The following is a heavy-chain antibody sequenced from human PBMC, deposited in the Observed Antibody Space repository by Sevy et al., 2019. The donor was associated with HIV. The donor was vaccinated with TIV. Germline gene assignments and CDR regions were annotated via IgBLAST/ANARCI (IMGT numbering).Heavy chain of an antibody. CDR3: TTDYSEMATIWGHAFDI. V-gene: IGHV3-15*01. D-gene: IGHD5-12*01. J-gene: IGHJ3*02. CDR1: GFTFSNAW. Sequence: GGSLRLSCAASGFTFSNAWMSWVRQAPGKGLEWVGRIKSKTDGGTTDYAAPVKGRFTISRDDSKNTLYLQMNSLKTEDTAMYYCTTDYSEMATIWGHAFDIWGQGTMVTVSS. CDR2: IKSKTDGGTT.